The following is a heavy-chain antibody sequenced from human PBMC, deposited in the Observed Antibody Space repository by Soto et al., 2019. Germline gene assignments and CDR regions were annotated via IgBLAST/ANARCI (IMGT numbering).Heavy chain of an antibody. V-gene: IGHV3-23*01. CDR3: AKDHYGPDP. CDR1: GFTFSSYA. J-gene: IGHJ5*02. CDR2: ITGSGGST. Sequence: EVQLLESGGGLVQPGGSLRLSCAASGFTFSSYAMTRVRQAPGKGLEWVSAITGSGGSTYYADSVKGRFTISRDNSKNTVFLQMNSLRAEDTAVYYCAKDHYGPDPWGQGTVVTVSS. D-gene: IGHD4-17*01.